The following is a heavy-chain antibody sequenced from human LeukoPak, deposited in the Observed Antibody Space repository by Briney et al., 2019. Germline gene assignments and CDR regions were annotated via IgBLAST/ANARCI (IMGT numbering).Heavy chain of an antibody. J-gene: IGHJ2*01. V-gene: IGHV4-61*08. D-gene: IGHD3-9*01. Sequence: SQTLSLTCTVSGGSISSGGYYWNWIRQPPGKGLEWIGYIYYSGSTSYNPSLKSRVTISVDTSRSQFSLKLNSVTAADTAVYYCARLGRQDYDGLTGYLDLWGRGTLVTVSS. CDR3: ARLGRQDYDGLTGYLDL. CDR1: GGSISSGGYY. CDR2: IYYSGST.